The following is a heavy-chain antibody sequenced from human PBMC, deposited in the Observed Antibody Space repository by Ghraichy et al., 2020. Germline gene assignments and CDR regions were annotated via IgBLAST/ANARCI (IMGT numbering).Heavy chain of an antibody. CDR2: ISSSSSYI. Sequence: GGSLRLSCAASGFTFSSYSMNWVRQAPGKGLEWVSSISSSSSYIYYAYSVKGRFTISRDNAKNSLYLQMNSLRAEDTAVYYCARATYSGYNERGDYFDYWGQGTLVTVSS. CDR3: ARATYSGYNERGDYFDY. CDR1: GFTFSSYS. V-gene: IGHV3-21*01. D-gene: IGHD5-12*01. J-gene: IGHJ4*02.